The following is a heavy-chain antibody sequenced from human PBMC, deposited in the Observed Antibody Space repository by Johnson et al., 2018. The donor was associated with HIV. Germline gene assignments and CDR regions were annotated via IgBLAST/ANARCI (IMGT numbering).Heavy chain of an antibody. CDR3: PNICKGLGMVSGIRTPQDACDI. CDR1: GFTFSSYG. D-gene: IGHD7-27*01. CDR2: LRYDGSNK. V-gene: IGHV3-30*02. Sequence: QVQLVESGGGVVQPGGSLRLSCAASGFTFSSYGMHWVRQAPGKGLEWVAFLRYDGSNKYYADSVKGRFTISRYQSKNTLYLQMNSLRAEDTAVYYCPNICKGLGMVSGIRTPQDACDIWGQGTMVTVSS. J-gene: IGHJ3*02.